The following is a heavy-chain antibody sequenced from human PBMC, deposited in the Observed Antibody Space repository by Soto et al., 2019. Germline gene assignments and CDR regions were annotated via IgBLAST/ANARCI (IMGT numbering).Heavy chain of an antibody. V-gene: IGHV4-30-2*01. D-gene: IGHD6-6*01. CDR2: IYHSGST. J-gene: IGHJ4*02. CDR3: AGGIAARPLGY. CDR1: GGSISSGGYS. Sequence: QLQLQESGSGLVKPSQTLSLTCAVSGGSISSGGYSWSWIRQPPGKGLEWIGYIYHSGSTYYNPSLQXRXTXSXDRSKNQFSLKLSSVTAADTAVYYCAGGIAARPLGYWGQGTLVTVSS.